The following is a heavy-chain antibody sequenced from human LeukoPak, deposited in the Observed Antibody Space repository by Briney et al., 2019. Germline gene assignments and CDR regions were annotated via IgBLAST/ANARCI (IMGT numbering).Heavy chain of an antibody. Sequence: PSETLSLTCTVSGGSIDTYYWNWIRQPPGKGLEWIGYVFHTGSTNYNPSLKSRVTISVDTSKNQFSLKLSSVTAADTAVYYCARHRGSQPFIDYWGQGTLVAVSS. D-gene: IGHD1-26*01. CDR1: GGSIDTYY. CDR2: VFHTGST. V-gene: IGHV4-59*01. J-gene: IGHJ4*02. CDR3: ARHRGSQPFIDY.